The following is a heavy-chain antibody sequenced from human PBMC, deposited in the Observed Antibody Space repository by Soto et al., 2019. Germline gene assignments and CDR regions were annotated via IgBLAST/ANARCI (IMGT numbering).Heavy chain of an antibody. Sequence: LSCAASGFTFSSYGMHWVRQAPGKGLEWVAVIWYDGSNKYYADSVKGRFTISRDNSKNTLYLQMNSLRAEDTAVYYCARSHSDYDILTGYLSGGMDVWGQGTTVTVSS. CDR1: GFTFSSYG. CDR2: IWYDGSNK. V-gene: IGHV3-33*01. D-gene: IGHD3-9*01. CDR3: ARSHSDYDILTGYLSGGMDV. J-gene: IGHJ6*02.